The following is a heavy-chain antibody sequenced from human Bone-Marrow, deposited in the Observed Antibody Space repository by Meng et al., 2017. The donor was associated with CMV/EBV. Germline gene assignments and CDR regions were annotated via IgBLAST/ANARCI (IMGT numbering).Heavy chain of an antibody. J-gene: IGHJ5*02. D-gene: IGHD5-18*01. CDR3: ARGGGYSYGYSNGFDL. Sequence: ASVKVSCKASGYTFTGYYMHWVRQAPGQGLEWMGWINPNSGGTNYAQKFQGRLTMTRDTSISTAYMVLSRLRSDDTAVYYCARGGGYSYGYSNGFDLWGQGTLVTVSS. CDR2: INPNSGGT. V-gene: IGHV1-2*02. CDR1: GYTFTGYY.